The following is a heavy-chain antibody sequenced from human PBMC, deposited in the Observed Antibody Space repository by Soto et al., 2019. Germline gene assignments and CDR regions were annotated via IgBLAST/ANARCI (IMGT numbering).Heavy chain of an antibody. D-gene: IGHD1-1*01. CDR1: GFTFSSYA. CDR3: AKERLQQSVAKGEGYYYMDV. Sequence: GGSLRLSCAASGFTFSSYAMSWVRQAPGKGLEWVSAISGSGGSTYYADSVKGRFTISRDNSKNTLYLQMNSLRAEDTAVYYCAKERLQQSVAKGEGYYYMDVWGKGTTVTVSS. J-gene: IGHJ6*03. CDR2: ISGSGGST. V-gene: IGHV3-23*01.